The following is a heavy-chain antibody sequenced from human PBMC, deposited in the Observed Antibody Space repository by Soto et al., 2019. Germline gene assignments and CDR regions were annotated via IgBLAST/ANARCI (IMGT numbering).Heavy chain of an antibody. CDR1: GVTFNRQA. V-gene: IGHV1-69*13. D-gene: IGHD5-18*01. Sequence: VELSCRASGVTFNRQAMRWVRQGPGQGLEWMGGIIPMFGTPHYAEKFQDRVTITADESTGTAYLELCSLTSEDTAVYCCATSEGRDGYSFDYWGPGTLVTGSS. CDR3: ATSEGRDGYSFDY. J-gene: IGHJ4*02. CDR2: IIPMFGTP.